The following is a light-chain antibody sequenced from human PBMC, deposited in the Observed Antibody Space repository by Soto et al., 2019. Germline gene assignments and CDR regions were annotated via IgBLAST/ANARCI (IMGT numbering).Light chain of an antibody. CDR1: SSNIENNY. CDR3: GTWDSSLTAYV. V-gene: IGLV1-51*02. J-gene: IGLJ1*01. Sequence: QSVLTQPPSVSAAAGQKGTISCSGRSSNIENNYVSWYQQLPGTAPKLLIYEDNKRPSGIPDRFSGSKSGTSATLGITGLQTGDEADYYCGTWDSSLTAYVVGSGTKVTVL. CDR2: EDN.